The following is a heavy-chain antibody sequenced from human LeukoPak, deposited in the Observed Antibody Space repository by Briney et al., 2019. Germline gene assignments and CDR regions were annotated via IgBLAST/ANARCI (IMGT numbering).Heavy chain of an antibody. CDR1: GISFNNYA. Sequence: PGGSLRLSCVASGISFNNYAMNWVRQAPGKGLEWVSLIIGSSGSTFYADSVKGRFTISRDKSKNTLYLQMNSLRAEDTAVYYCAKGAYDYIEIAYFDYWGQGSLVTVSS. CDR3: AKGAYDYIEIAYFDY. J-gene: IGHJ4*02. D-gene: IGHD5-12*01. V-gene: IGHV3-23*01. CDR2: IIGSSGST.